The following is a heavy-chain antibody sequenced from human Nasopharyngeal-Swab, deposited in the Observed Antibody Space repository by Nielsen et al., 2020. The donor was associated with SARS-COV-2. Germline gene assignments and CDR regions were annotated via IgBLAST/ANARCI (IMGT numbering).Heavy chain of an antibody. V-gene: IGHV4-59*08. Sequence: SETLSLTCTVSGGSISSYYWSWIRQPPGKGLEWIGYIYYSGNTNYNPSLKSRVTISVDTSKNQFSLKLSSVTAADTAVYYCASGAISKFDPWGQGTLVTVSS. CDR2: IYYSGNT. J-gene: IGHJ5*02. CDR3: ASGAISKFDP. CDR1: GGSISSYY.